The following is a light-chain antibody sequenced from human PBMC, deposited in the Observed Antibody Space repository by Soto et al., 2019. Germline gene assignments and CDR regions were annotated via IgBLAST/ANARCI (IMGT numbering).Light chain of an antibody. V-gene: IGLV2-14*03. J-gene: IGLJ1*01. CDR3: SSYTTSNTRQIV. CDR2: DVS. Sequence: QSALTQPASVSGSPGQSITISCTGTSSDVGGYNYVSWYQHPPGKAPKLIIYDVSNRPSGVSYRFSGSKSGNTASLTISGLQPEDEADYYCSSYTTSNTRQIVFVTGTMVTVL. CDR1: SSDVGGYNY.